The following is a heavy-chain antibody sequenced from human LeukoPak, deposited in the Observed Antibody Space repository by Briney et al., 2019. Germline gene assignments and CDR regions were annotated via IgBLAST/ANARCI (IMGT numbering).Heavy chain of an antibody. CDR2: INQDGSQK. V-gene: IGHV3-7*03. CDR1: GFTFSTYW. D-gene: IGHD3-16*02. Sequence: GGSLRLSCTASGFTFSTYWVTWVRQAPGKGLEWVANINQDGSQKYHVDSVKGRFTISRDNAKNSPHLQMNSLRAEDTAVYYCARDGERGELSLYMDYWGQETLVTVSS. CDR3: ARDGERGELSLYMDY. J-gene: IGHJ4*02.